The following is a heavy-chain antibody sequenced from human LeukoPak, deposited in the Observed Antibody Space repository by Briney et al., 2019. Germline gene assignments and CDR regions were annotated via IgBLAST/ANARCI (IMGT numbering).Heavy chain of an antibody. D-gene: IGHD1-26*01. CDR3: AKAGATVYYFDY. CDR2: ISWNSGSI. CDR1: GFTFDDYA. J-gene: IGHJ4*02. Sequence: PGGSLRLSCAASGFTFDDYAMHWVRQAPGKGLEWVSGISWNSGSIGYADSVKGRFTISRDNAKNSLYLQMNSLRAEDTAVYYCAKAGATVYYFDYWGQGTLVTVSS. V-gene: IGHV3-9*01.